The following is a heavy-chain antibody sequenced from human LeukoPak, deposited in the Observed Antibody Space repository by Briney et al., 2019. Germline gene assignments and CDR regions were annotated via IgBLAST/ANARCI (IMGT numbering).Heavy chain of an antibody. CDR2: INAGNGNT. V-gene: IGHV1-3*01. D-gene: IGHD5-12*01. CDR1: GYTFTSYA. CDR3: ARASGYDSTTSRGYDY. Sequence: ASVKVSCKASGYTFTSYAMHWVRQAPGQRLEWMGWINAGNGNTKYSQKFQGRVTITRDTSASTAYMELSSLRSEDTAVYYCARASGYDSTTSRGYDYWGQGTLVTVSS. J-gene: IGHJ4*02.